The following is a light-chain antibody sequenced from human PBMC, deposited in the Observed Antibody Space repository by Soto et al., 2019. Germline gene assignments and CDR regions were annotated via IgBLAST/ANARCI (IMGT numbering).Light chain of an antibody. Sequence: QCALTRPHSASGAAGEGVTISCSGSSSNIGTSSVHWFQQLPGTAPKLLISTTNQRPSGVPERFSGSKSGTSASLAISGLQSEDEADYYCAAWDDSLNGHVFGTGTKVTVL. CDR3: AAWDDSLNGHV. V-gene: IGLV1-44*01. CDR1: SSNIGTSS. J-gene: IGLJ1*01. CDR2: TTN.